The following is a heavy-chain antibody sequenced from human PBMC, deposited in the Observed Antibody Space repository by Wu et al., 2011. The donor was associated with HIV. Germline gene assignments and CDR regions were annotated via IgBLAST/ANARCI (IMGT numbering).Heavy chain of an antibody. J-gene: IGHJ4*02. V-gene: IGHV1-69*19. Sequence: QVQLVQSGAEVKKPGSSVKVYCKASGGTFSSYGISWVRQAPGQGPEWMGGIIPIFGTANYAQKFQGRVTITTDESTSTAYMELSSLRSEDTAVYYCARGIPYYYDSSGYSSTPYYFDYWGQGPWSPSPQ. CDR2: IIPIFGTA. CDR1: GGTFSSYG. CDR3: ARGIPYYYDSSGYSSTPYYFDY. D-gene: IGHD3-22*01.